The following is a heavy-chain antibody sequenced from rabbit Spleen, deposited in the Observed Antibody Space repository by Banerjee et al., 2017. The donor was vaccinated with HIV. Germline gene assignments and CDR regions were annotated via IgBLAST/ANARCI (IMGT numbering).Heavy chain of an antibody. J-gene: IGHJ4*01. CDR2: IDPIFGIA. Sequence: QLVESGGGLVQPGGSLKLSCKASGFDFSRYYISWVRQAPGKGLEWIGDIDPIFGIAVYAPWVNGRFTVSSHNAQTTLYLQLNSLTAADTATYFCVREVAGKFNLWGPGTLVTVS. CDR1: GFDFSRYY. D-gene: IGHD4-1*01. V-gene: IGHV1S7*01. CDR3: VREVAGKFNL.